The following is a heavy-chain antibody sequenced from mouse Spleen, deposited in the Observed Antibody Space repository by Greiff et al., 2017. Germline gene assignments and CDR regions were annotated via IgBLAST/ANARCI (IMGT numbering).Heavy chain of an antibody. Sequence: EVKLVESGGGLVKPGGSLKLSCAASGFTFSSYAMSWVRQTPEKRLEWVATISSGGGNTYYPDSVKGRFTISRDNAKNTLYLQMSSLKSEDTAMYYCARHGSSYGAMDYWGQGTSVTVSS. V-gene: IGHV5-9*04. J-gene: IGHJ4*01. D-gene: IGHD1-1*01. CDR1: GFTFSSYA. CDR2: ISSGGGNT. CDR3: ARHGSSYGAMDY.